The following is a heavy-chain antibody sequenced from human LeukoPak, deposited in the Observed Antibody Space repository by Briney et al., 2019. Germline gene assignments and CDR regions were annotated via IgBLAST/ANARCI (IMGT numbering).Heavy chain of an antibody. V-gene: IGHV3-23*01. J-gene: IGHJ4*02. D-gene: IGHD4-23*01. CDR2: VIGSGTMT. CDR3: AKAYDYGGKGPSPFDY. CDR1: GFTFSSST. Sequence: GGSLTLSCAASGFTFSSSTMGWVRQAPGQGLQWVSAVIGSGTMTSYADSVRGRFTISRDNSKNTLSMQINSLRAEDTAVYYCAKAYDYGGKGPSPFDYWGQGTLVTISS.